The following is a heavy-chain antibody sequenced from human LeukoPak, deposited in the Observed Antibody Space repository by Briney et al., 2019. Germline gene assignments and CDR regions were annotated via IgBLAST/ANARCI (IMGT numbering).Heavy chain of an antibody. Sequence: PGRSLRLSCAASGFTFSSYGMHWVRQAPGKGLDWVSYISSSGSITYYADSVKGRFTISRDNAKNSLYLQMNNLRAEDTAVYYCTRDAVYYYTSSGLWGQGTLVTVSS. CDR1: GFTFSSYG. J-gene: IGHJ4*02. CDR2: ISSSGSIT. V-gene: IGHV3-48*04. CDR3: TRDAVYYYTSSGL. D-gene: IGHD3-22*01.